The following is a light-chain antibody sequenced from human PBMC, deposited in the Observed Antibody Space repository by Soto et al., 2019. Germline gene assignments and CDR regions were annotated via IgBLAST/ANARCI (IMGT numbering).Light chain of an antibody. CDR1: SSDVGGYDY. J-gene: IGLJ2*01. CDR2: EVS. V-gene: IGLV2-14*01. Sequence: QSALTQPASVSGSPGQSITISCTGTSSDVGGYDYVSWYQLHPGKAPKLMVFEVSNRPSGVSYRFSGSKSGNTASLTISGLQAEDEADYFCSSYAGSNTLLFGGGTKLTVL. CDR3: SSYAGSNTLL.